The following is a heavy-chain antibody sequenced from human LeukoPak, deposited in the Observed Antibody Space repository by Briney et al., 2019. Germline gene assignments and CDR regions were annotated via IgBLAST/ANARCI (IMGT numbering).Heavy chain of an antibody. D-gene: IGHD2-2*01. V-gene: IGHV1-69*13. CDR1: GGTFSNNV. CDR2: IIPIFGTA. CDR3: ARDARHRYCSTTSCYWGWFAP. J-gene: IGHJ5*02. Sequence: SVKVSCKASGGTFSNNVISWVRQAPGQGLEWMGGIIPIFGTANYAQKFQGRVTITADESTSTAYMELSSLRSEDTAVYYCARDARHRYCSTTSCYWGWFAPWGQGTLVTVSS.